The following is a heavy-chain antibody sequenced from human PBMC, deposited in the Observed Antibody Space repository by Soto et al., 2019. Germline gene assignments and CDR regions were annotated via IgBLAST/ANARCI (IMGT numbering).Heavy chain of an antibody. J-gene: IGHJ4*02. V-gene: IGHV3-30*18. D-gene: IGHD3-22*01. CDR1: GFTFSSYG. CDR2: ISYDGSNK. Sequence: GGSLRLSCAASGFTFSSYGMHWVRQAPGKWLEWVAVISYDGSNKYYADSVKGRFTISRDNSNNTLYLQMNSLRAEDTAVYYCSNSDSSGYCLLPSPNYSGQTTLVTVSS. CDR3: SNSDSSGYCLLPSPNY.